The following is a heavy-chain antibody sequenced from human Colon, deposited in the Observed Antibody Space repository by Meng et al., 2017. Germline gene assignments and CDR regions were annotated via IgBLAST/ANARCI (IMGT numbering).Heavy chain of an antibody. D-gene: IGHD3-10*01. CDR1: GFSFSNYW. V-gene: IGHV3-74*03. CDR3: ARVGSGSYFPY. CDR2: ISTDGSSV. J-gene: IGHJ4*02. Sequence: GGSLRLSCAASGFSFSNYWMHWVRQAPGKGPEWVSRISTDGSSVMYADSVKGRFSISRDNAKNTLYLQMDSLRDDDTAAYFCARVGSGSYFPYWGQGSLVTVSS.